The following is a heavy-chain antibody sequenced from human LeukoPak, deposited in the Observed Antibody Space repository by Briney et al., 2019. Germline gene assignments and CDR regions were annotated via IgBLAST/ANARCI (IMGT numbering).Heavy chain of an antibody. Sequence: SETLSLTCTVSGESTRSYYWGWIRQPPGKGLEWIGIIYHSGRTDYNPSLKSRVTISEDTSKNQFSLKLSSVTAADTAVYYCARAFRGIFGVFEAFDIWGQGTMVTVSS. CDR2: IYHSGRT. CDR1: GESTRSYY. J-gene: IGHJ3*02. CDR3: ARAFRGIFGVFEAFDI. D-gene: IGHD3-3*01. V-gene: IGHV4-38-2*02.